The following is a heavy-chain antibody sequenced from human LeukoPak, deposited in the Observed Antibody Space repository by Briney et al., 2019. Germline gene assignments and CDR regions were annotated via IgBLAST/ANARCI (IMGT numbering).Heavy chain of an antibody. V-gene: IGHV4-59*01. CDR1: GGSISSYY. CDR3: ARGPIIGFDY. Sequence: SETLPLTCTVSGGSISSYYWSWIRQPPGKGLEWIGYIYYSGSTNYNPSLKSRVTISVDTSKNQFSLKLSSVTAADTAVYYCARGPIIGFDYWGQGTLVTVSS. J-gene: IGHJ4*02. CDR2: IYYSGST. D-gene: IGHD3-9*01.